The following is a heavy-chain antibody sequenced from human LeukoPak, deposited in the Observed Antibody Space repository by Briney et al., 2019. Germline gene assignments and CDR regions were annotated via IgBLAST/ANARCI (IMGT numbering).Heavy chain of an antibody. D-gene: IGHD3-22*01. J-gene: IGHJ4*02. V-gene: IGHV1-69*04. Sequence: SVKVSCKASGGTFRSYAIIWVRQAPGQGLEWMGRIIPILGIANYAQKFQGRVTITADKSTSTAYMELSSLRSEDTAVYYCARDGYYDSSGQVWDYWGQGTLVTVSS. CDR2: IIPILGIA. CDR3: ARDGYYDSSGQVWDY. CDR1: GGTFRSYA.